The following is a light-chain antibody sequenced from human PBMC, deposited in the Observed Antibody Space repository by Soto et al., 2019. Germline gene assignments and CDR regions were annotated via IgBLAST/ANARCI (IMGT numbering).Light chain of an antibody. CDR3: QTWGTGIRV. J-gene: IGLJ3*02. V-gene: IGLV4-69*01. Sequence: QPVLTQSPSVSASLGASVRLTCTLSSGHSSNSIAWHQQQPEKGPRYLMKINSDGSHNKGDGIPDRFLGSSSGAERYLTISSLQSDDEADYYCQTWGTGIRVFGGGTKLTVL. CDR2: INSDGSH. CDR1: SGHSSNS.